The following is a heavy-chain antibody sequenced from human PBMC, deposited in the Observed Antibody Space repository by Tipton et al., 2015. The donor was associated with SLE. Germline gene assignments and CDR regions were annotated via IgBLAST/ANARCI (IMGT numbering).Heavy chain of an antibody. CDR1: GGSISSPGYS. CDR3: ARSIVSGYSYGFFDY. CDR2: ILQTGST. Sequence: TLSLTCSVSGGSISSPGYSWSWVRRHPGKGLEWIAYILQTGSTCYNPSLKNRVSISADTSENQFSLNLSSVTAADTAVYYCARSIVSGYSYGFFDYWGQGALVTVSS. J-gene: IGHJ4*02. D-gene: IGHD5-18*01. V-gene: IGHV4-31*03.